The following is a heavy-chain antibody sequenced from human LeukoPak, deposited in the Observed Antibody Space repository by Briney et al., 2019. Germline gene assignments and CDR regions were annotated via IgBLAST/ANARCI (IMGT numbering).Heavy chain of an antibody. Sequence: ASVKVSCKASGYTFTSYGISWVRQAPGQGLEWMGWINAYNGNTNYAQNLQGRVTLTTDTSTTTAYMEVRSLRSDDTAVYYCARGSDENYWGYCSSTSCYYFDYWGQGALVTVSS. CDR1: GYTFTSYG. J-gene: IGHJ4*02. V-gene: IGHV1-18*01. CDR3: ARGSDENYWGYCSSTSCYYFDY. CDR2: INAYNGNT. D-gene: IGHD2-2*01.